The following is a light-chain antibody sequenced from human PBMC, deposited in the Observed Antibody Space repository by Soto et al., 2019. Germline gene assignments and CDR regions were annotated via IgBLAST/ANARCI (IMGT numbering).Light chain of an antibody. V-gene: IGLV2-14*01. CDR1: SSDVGSHNY. Sequence: QSVLAQPASVSGSPGQSSTISCTGTSSDVGSHNYVSWYQQHPGKAPKLIIFEVNSRPSGVSNRFSGSKSGSAASLTISGLQAEDEADYYCSSYSSTSTPYVFGGGTKVTVL. J-gene: IGLJ1*01. CDR2: EVN. CDR3: SSYSSTSTPYV.